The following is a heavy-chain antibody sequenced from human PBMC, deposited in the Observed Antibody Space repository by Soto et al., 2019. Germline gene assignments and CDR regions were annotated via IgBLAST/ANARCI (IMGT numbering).Heavy chain of an antibody. D-gene: IGHD3-22*01. CDR2: INPISGGT. CDR3: AREIYYYDNIGYYPPPGY. CDR1: GYTFTVHY. J-gene: IGHJ4*02. Sequence: ASVKVSCKASGYTFTVHYLHWVRQAPGQGLEWMGWINPISGGTDYAQNFQGRVTMTRDTSISTAYMELSSLRFDDTAVYYCAREIYYYDNIGYYPPPGYWGQGTLVTVSS. V-gene: IGHV1-2*02.